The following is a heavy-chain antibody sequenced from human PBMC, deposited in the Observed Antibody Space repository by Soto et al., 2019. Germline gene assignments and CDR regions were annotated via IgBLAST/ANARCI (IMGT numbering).Heavy chain of an antibody. J-gene: IGHJ4*02. D-gene: IGHD3-22*01. V-gene: IGHV4-39*01. CDR2: IYYTGST. CDR1: GGSISSGGYY. CDR3: ERHSIWLLLSDY. Sequence: ASETLSLTCTVSGGSISSGGYYWSWIRQHPGKGLEWIGSIYYTGSTYYNPSLKSRVTISVDTSKNQFSLKLDSVTAADTAVYFCERHSIWLLLSDYWGQGSLVTVSS.